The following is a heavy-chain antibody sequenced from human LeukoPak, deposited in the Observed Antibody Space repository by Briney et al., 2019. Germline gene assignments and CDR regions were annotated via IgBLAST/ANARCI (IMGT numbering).Heavy chain of an antibody. V-gene: IGHV4-31*03. CDR2: IYYSGST. J-gene: IGHJ3*02. CDR1: GGSISSGGYY. D-gene: IGHD6-19*01. CDR3: ARVDSIAVAGEDAFDI. Sequence: SQTLSLTCTVSGGSISSGGYYWSWIRQHPGKGLEWIGYIYYSGSTYYNPSLKSRVTISVDTSKNQFSLKLSSVTAADTAVYYCARVDSIAVAGEDAFDIWGQGTMVTVSS.